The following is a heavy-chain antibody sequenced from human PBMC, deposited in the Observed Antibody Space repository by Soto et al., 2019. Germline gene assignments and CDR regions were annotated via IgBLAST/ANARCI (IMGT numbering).Heavy chain of an antibody. CDR3: AIPGAFYYYYGMDV. J-gene: IGHJ6*02. V-gene: IGHV4-39*01. D-gene: IGHD3-10*01. CDR2: IYSGST. CDR1: GGSISSSSYY. Sequence: SETLSLTCTVSGGSISSSSYYWGWIRQPPGKGLEWIGSIYSGSTYYNPSLKSRVTISVDTSKNQFSLKLSSVTAAGTAVYYCAIPGAFYYYYGMDVWGQGTTVTVSS.